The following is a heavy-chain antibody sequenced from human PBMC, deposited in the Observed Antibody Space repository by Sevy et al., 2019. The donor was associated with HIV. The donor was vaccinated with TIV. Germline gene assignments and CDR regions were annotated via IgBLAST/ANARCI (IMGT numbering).Heavy chain of an antibody. CDR2: IDPSDSYT. CDR1: GYSFTSYW. Sequence: GESLQISCKGSGYSFTSYWFSWVRQMPGKGVEGMGRIDPSDSYTNYSPAFQGHVTISADKSISTAYLQWSSLKDSDAAMYYCARQAEAAIDYWGQGTLVTVSS. V-gene: IGHV5-10-1*01. D-gene: IGHD6-13*01. CDR3: ARQAEAAIDY. J-gene: IGHJ4*02.